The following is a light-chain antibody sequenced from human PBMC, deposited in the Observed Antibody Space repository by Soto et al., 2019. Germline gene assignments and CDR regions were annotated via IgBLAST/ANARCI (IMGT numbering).Light chain of an antibody. CDR1: QDIKNY. Sequence: DIQMTQSPSSLSACVGDRVTITCQASQDIKNYLNWYQQKSGKAPKLLIYDASDLETGVPSRFSGSGSGTDFTFTINSPQPEDIATYYCQQYDNLPLTFGGGTKVDIK. V-gene: IGKV1-33*01. CDR3: QQYDNLPLT. CDR2: DAS. J-gene: IGKJ4*01.